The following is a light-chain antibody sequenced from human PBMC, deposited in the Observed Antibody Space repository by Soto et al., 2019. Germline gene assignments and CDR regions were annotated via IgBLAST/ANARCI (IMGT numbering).Light chain of an antibody. V-gene: IGKV3-15*01. Sequence: EIVMTQSPATLSVSPGERATLSCRASQSVSGNLAWYQQKPGQAPRLLIYAASTRATGIPTSFSGSGSGTEFNLTLSSLKSKDFAVYCCQQYNNWRAITFGPGTDVDI. CDR1: QSVSGN. CDR2: AAS. J-gene: IGKJ3*01. CDR3: QQYNNWRAIT.